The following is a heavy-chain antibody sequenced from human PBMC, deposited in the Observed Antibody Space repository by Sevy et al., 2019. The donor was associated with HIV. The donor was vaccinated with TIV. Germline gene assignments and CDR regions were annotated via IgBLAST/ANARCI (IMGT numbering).Heavy chain of an antibody. Sequence: GGSLRLSCAASGFTVSSNYMSWIRQAPGKGLEWVSVIYSGGTTHYTDSVKGRFTISRDNSNNTPYFQMNSLRAEDTAVYYCARQGQLDDAFDIWGQGTMVTVSS. J-gene: IGHJ3*02. D-gene: IGHD1-1*01. V-gene: IGHV3-53*01. CDR3: ARQGQLDDAFDI. CDR1: GFTVSSNY. CDR2: IYSGGTT.